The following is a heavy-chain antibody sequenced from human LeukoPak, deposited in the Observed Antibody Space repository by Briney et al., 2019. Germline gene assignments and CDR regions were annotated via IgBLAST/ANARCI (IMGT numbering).Heavy chain of an antibody. D-gene: IGHD4-17*01. J-gene: IGHJ4*02. V-gene: IGHV1-18*01. CDR1: GYTFTSYG. CDR3: AGGASPYDYGDYVDY. CDR2: ISAYNGNT. Sequence: ASVKVSCKASGYTFTSYGISWVRQAPGQGLEWMGWISAYNGNTNYAQKLQGRVTMTTDTSTSTAYMELRSLRSDDTAVYYCAGGASPYDYGDYVDYWGQGTLVTVSS.